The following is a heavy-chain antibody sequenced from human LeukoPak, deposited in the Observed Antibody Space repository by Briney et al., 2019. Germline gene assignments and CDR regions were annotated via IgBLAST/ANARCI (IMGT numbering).Heavy chain of an antibody. CDR3: AKDGEGERITIFGVVIAKGSFDY. J-gene: IGHJ4*02. V-gene: IGHV3-23*01. CDR2: ISGSGGST. Sequence: GGSLRLSCAASGFTFSSYAMSWVRQAPGKGLEWVSAISGSGGSTYYADSVKGRFTISRDNSKNTLYLQMNSLRAEDTAVYYCAKDGEGERITIFGVVIAKGSFDYWGQGTLVTVSS. CDR1: GFTFSSYA. D-gene: IGHD3-3*01.